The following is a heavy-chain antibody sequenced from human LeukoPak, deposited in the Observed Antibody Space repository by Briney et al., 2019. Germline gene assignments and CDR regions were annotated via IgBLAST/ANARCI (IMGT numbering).Heavy chain of an antibody. Sequence: GGSLRLSYAVCGFTLKTHQMIGLRQAPGKGLEWVSVLYSDGNTKYADSVQGRFTIFRDNSKNTLYLEMNSLSPDDTAVYYCREGVGPLCANGYGCWGPGILVTVSS. CDR1: GFTLKTHQ. CDR3: REGVGPLCANGYGC. D-gene: IGHD2-8*01. CDR2: LYSDGNT. V-gene: IGHV3-53*01. J-gene: IGHJ4*02.